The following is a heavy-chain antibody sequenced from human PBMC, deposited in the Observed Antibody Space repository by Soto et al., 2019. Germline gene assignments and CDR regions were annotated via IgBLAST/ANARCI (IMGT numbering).Heavy chain of an antibody. CDR2: INNDGSST. J-gene: IGHJ6*04. V-gene: IGHV3-74*01. D-gene: IGHD7-27*01. CDR1: GFSFRTYW. CDR3: AMGTMDV. Sequence: EVQLVESGGGLVQPGGSLRLSCAASGFSFRTYWMQWARQAPGKGLEWVSRINNDGSSTDYADSVKGRFTISRDNAKDTLYLHMNSLRAEDTATYYCAMGTMDVWGTGTTVTVSS.